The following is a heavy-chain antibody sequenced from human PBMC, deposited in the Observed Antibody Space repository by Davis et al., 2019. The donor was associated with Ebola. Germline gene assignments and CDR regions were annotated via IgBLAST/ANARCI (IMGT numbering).Heavy chain of an antibody. CDR2: IDAYNGNT. CDR1: GYTFTSYV. CDR3: ARGAYGHYFDGIDV. D-gene: IGHD4-17*01. J-gene: IGHJ6*02. V-gene: IGHV1-18*04. Sequence: AASVKVSCKASGYTFTSYVISWVRQAPGPGLEWMGWIDAYNGNTYYEQKLQGRLTMTKDTSTSTAYMELRSLRSDDTAVYYFARGAYGHYFDGIDVWGQGTTVTVSS.